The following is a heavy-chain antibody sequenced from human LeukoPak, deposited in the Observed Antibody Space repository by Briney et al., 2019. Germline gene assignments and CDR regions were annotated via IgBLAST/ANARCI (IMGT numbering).Heavy chain of an antibody. CDR1: GGSISSGGYS. V-gene: IGHV4-30-2*01. D-gene: IGHD3-3*01. CDR2: IYHSGST. CDR3: ARDRVVMNYYYYYMDV. Sequence: SQTLSLTCAVSGGSISSGGYSWSWIRQPPGKGLEWIGYIYHSGSTYYNPSLRSRVTISVDTSKDQFSLKLSSVTAADTAVYYCARDRVVMNYYYYYMDVWGKGTTVTVSS. J-gene: IGHJ6*03.